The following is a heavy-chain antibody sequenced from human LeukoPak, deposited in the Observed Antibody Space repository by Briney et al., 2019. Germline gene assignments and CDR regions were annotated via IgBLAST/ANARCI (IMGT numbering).Heavy chain of an antibody. CDR2: INGDGRIT. CDR3: ARRRGYYDYYGMDV. V-gene: IGHV3-64*04. D-gene: IGHD3-3*01. Sequence: GGSLRLSCSASGFIFSTYTMYWVRQAPGKGLEYVSVINGDGRITYHIDSVKGRFTISRDNSKNTLYLQMNSLRAEDTAVYYCARRRGYYDYYGMDVWGQGTTVTVSS. J-gene: IGHJ6*02. CDR1: GFIFSTYT.